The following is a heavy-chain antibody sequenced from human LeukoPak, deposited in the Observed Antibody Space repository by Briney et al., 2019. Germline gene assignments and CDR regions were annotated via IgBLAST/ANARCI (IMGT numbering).Heavy chain of an antibody. V-gene: IGHV3-23*01. CDR1: GFTFSCYA. J-gene: IGHJ4*02. CDR2: ISGSGGST. CDR3: GHSSGYYYSANWDY. D-gene: IGHD3-22*01. Sequence: PGGSLRLSCAASGFTFSCYAMSCVRQAPGEGLEWVSAISGSGGSTYYADSVKGRFTISRDNSKNTLYLQMNSLRAEDTAVYYCGHSSGYYYSANWDYWGQGTLVTVSS.